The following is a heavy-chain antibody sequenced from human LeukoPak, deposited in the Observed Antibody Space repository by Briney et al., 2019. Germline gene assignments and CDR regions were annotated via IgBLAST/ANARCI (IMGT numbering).Heavy chain of an antibody. CDR2: ISYDGSNK. Sequence: GRSLRLSCVASGFSFSSYGMDWVRQAPGKGLEWVAVISYDGSNKYYADSVKGRFTISRDNSKNTLYLQMNSLRAEDTAVYYCAKEGLWYSSGWYSRYFDYWGQGTLVTVSS. V-gene: IGHV3-30*18. CDR1: GFSFSSYG. CDR3: AKEGLWYSSGWYSRYFDY. J-gene: IGHJ4*02. D-gene: IGHD6-19*01.